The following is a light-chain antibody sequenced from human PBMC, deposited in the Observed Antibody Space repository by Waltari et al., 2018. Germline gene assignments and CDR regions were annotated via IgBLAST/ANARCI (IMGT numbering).Light chain of an antibody. J-gene: IGLJ1*01. V-gene: IGLV3-21*04. Sequence: SYVLTHPPSVSLAPGKTARITCRGTTIGRKRSNWYQQKPGQAPVLVIYYDSDRPSGIPERFSGSNSGNTATLTISRVEAGDEADYYCQVWDSSSDHNVFGTGTKVTVL. CDR3: QVWDSSSDHNV. CDR1: TIGRKR. CDR2: YDS.